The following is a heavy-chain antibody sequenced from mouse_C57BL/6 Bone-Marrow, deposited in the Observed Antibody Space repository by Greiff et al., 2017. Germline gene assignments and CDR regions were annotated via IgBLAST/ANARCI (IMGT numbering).Heavy chain of an antibody. CDR3: TTDFDY. CDR1: GFNIKDDY. Sequence: VQLQQSGAELVRPGASVKLSCTASGFNIKDDYMHWVKQRPEQGLEWIGWIDPGNGDAEYASKFQGKATITADTSSNTSYLQLSSLTSEDTAVYYCTTDFDYWGQGTTLTVSS. CDR2: IDPGNGDA. V-gene: IGHV14-4*01. J-gene: IGHJ2*01.